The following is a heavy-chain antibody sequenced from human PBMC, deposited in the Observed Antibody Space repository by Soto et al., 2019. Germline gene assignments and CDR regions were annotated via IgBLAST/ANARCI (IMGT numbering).Heavy chain of an antibody. D-gene: IGHD6-19*01. CDR2: INAGNGNT. J-gene: IGHJ4*02. CDR1: GYTFTSYA. CDR3: ARDRSSGWFGDCFDY. Sequence: ASVKVSCKASGYTFTSYAMQWVRQAPGQRLEWMGWINAGNGNTKYSQKFQGRVTITRDTSASTAYMELSSLRSEDTAVYYCARDRSSGWFGDCFDYWGQGTLVTVSS. V-gene: IGHV1-3*01.